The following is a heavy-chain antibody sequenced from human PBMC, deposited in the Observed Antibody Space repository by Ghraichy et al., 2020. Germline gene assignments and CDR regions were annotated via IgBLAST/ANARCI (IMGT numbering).Heavy chain of an antibody. CDR1: GGSFSGYY. J-gene: IGHJ4*03. V-gene: IGHV4-34*01. CDR3: ARREKATIPPRYLAKVIDL. CDR2: IDESGSS. Sequence: SETLSLTCAVYGGSFSGYYYTWIRQPPGKGLEWIGEIDESGSSKLNPSLKGRLTITVDSSKNQFSLNLTSATAADTAVYYCARREKATIPPRYLAKVIDLWGQGTMVSVSS. D-gene: IGHD5-24*01.